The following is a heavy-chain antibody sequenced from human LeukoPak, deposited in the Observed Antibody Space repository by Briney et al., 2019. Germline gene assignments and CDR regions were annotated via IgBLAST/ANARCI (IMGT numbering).Heavy chain of an antibody. J-gene: IGHJ6*03. D-gene: IGHD2-2*01. CDR2: IYYSGST. CDR1: GGSISSYY. V-gene: IGHV4-59*01. Sequence: SETLSLTCTVSGGSISSYYWSWIRQPPGKGLEWIGYIYYSGSTNYNPSLKSRVTISVDTSKNQFSLKLSSVTAADTAVYYCARGGAGDIVVVPAAIPPLGYYYYYYMDVWGKGTTVTVSS. CDR3: ARGGAGDIVVVPAAIPPLGYYYYYYMDV.